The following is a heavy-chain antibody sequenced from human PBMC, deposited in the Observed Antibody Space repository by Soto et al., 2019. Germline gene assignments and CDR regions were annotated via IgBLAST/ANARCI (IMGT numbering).Heavy chain of an antibody. CDR1: GFTLSNYW. CDR2: IDNDGSGT. J-gene: IGHJ4*02. V-gene: IGHV3-74*01. CDR3: TTAFEY. Sequence: EVQLVESGGGLVQPGGSLRLSCTASGFTLSNYWMHWVRQVPGKGLLWVSRIDNDGSGTSYADSVKGRFTISTDNAKNTLYLEMNSLRAEDTAVYYCTTAFEYWGRGTLVTVSS.